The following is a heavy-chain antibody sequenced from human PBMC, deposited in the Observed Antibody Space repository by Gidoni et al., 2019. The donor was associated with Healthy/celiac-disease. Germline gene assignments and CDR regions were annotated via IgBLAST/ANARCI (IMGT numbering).Heavy chain of an antibody. CDR1: GFTFSSYS. CDR2: ISSSSSYI. V-gene: IGHV3-21*01. CDR3: AREIPEDIVVVPAAMVGRYYYYYMDV. J-gene: IGHJ6*03. D-gene: IGHD2-2*01. Sequence: EVQLVESGGGLVKPGGSLRLSCAASGFTFSSYSMNWVRQAPGKGLEWVSSISSSSSYIYYADSVKGRLTISRDNAKNSLYLQMNSLRAEDTAVYYCAREIPEDIVVVPAAMVGRYYYYYMDVWGKGTTVTVSS.